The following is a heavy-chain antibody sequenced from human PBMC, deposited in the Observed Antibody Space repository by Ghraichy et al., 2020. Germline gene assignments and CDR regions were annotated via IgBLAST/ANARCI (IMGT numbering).Heavy chain of an antibody. D-gene: IGHD3-22*01. V-gene: IGHV4-39*01. CDR2: IYYSGST. CDR3: ARQETYYGYYYYYMDV. Sequence: SQTLSLTCTVSGGSISSSSYYWGWIRQPPGKGLEWIGSIYYSGSTYYNPSLKSRVTISVDTSKNQFSLKLSSVTAADTAVYYCARQETYYGYYYYYMDVWGKGTTVTVSS. J-gene: IGHJ6*03. CDR1: GGSISSSSYY.